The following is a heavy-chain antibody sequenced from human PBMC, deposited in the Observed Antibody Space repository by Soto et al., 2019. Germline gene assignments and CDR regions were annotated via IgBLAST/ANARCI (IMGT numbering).Heavy chain of an antibody. CDR1: GFDFSYYT. D-gene: IGHD4-17*01. J-gene: IGHJ3*02. V-gene: IGHV3-21*02. CDR2: ISASSSHK. Sequence: EVQLVESGGRLVKPGASLRLSCVASGFDFSYYTMNWVRQAPGKGLEWVSAISASSSHKYSADSVRGRFTFSRDNANNSLYLQMNNLRVEDTAVYYCARLRSDAFDIWGHGTLVTVSS. CDR3: ARLRSDAFDI.